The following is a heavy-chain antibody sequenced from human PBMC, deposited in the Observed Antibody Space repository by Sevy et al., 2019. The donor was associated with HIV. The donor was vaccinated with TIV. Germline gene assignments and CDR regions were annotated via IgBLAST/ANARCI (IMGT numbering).Heavy chain of an antibody. CDR2: IWPGDSDT. J-gene: IGHJ4*02. CDR3: VRSRSFSYGLVI. V-gene: IGHV5-51*01. D-gene: IGHD5-18*01. Sequence: GESLKISCKASGYSFSDYWIGWVRQMPGKGLEWLGLIWPGDSDTRYSPSFQGQVTISADESITTAYLQWSSLEASDSAMYYCVRSRSFSYGLVIWGQGTLVTVSS. CDR1: GYSFSDYW.